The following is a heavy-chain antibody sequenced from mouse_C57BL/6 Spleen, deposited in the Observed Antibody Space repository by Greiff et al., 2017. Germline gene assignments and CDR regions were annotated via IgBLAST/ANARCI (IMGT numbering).Heavy chain of an antibody. V-gene: IGHV1-80*01. Sequence: QVQLQQSGAELVKPGASVKISCKASGYAFSSYWMNWVKQRPGKGLEWIGQIYPGDGDTNYNGKFKGKATLTADKSSSTAYMQLSSLTSEDSAVYFCARSHVLLRMDYWGQGTSVTVSS. CDR3: ARSHVLLRMDY. D-gene: IGHD1-1*01. CDR2: IYPGDGDT. J-gene: IGHJ4*01. CDR1: GYAFSSYW.